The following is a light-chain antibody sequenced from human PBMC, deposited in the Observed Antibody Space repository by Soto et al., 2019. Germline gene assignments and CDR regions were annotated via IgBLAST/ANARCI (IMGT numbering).Light chain of an antibody. CDR1: SGDVGNYNL. J-gene: IGLJ1*01. V-gene: IGLV2-23*01. CDR2: EGS. CDR3: CSYAGSSTYV. Sequence: QSVLTQPASVSGSPGQSITISCTGTSGDVGNYNLVSWYQQHPGKAPKLMIYEGSKRPSGVSNRFSGSKSGNTASLTISILQAEDEADYYCCSYAGSSTYVFXTGTKLTVL.